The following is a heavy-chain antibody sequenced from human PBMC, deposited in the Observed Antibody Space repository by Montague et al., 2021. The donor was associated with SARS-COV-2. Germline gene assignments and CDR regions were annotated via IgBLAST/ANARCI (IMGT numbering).Heavy chain of an antibody. V-gene: IGHV4-59*01. CDR3: ARYGSVDILTGYYHFDY. CDR1: GDSLTYFY. J-gene: IGHJ4*02. Sequence: SETLSLTCTVSGDSLTYFYWSWIRQSPGKGLEWIGNIFYRGTTNYNPSLKGRVTISVDTSKNQFSLKLSSVTAADTAVYYCARYGSVDILTGYYHFDYWGQGTLVTVSS. D-gene: IGHD3-9*01. CDR2: IFYRGTT.